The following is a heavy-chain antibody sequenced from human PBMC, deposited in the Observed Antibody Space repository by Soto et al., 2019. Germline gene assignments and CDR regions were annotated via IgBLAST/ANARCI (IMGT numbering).Heavy chain of an antibody. J-gene: IGHJ6*02. D-gene: IGHD3-9*01. Sequence: GASVKVSCKASGYTFSSYDINWVRQAPGQGLEWMGYMNPNNGNTGYAQKFQGRVTMTRNTPIGTAYMELSSLRSEDTAVYYCARGVVLTGYYIRTYYYGMDVWGQGTTVTVSS. CDR2: MNPNNGNT. CDR3: ARGVVLTGYYIRTYYYGMDV. V-gene: IGHV1-8*01. CDR1: GYTFSSYD.